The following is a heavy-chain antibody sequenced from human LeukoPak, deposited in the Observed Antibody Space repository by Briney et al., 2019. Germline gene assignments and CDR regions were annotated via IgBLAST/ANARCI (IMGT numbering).Heavy chain of an antibody. Sequence: GGSLRLSCAASGFTFSSYSMNWVRQAPGKGLEWVPSISSSSSYIYYADSVKGRFTISRDNAKNSLYLQMNSLRAEDTAVYYCARGTAMVTSFPYYFDYWGQGTLVTVSS. J-gene: IGHJ4*02. CDR3: ARGTAMVTSFPYYFDY. CDR1: GFTFSSYS. D-gene: IGHD5-18*01. V-gene: IGHV3-21*01. CDR2: ISSSSSYI.